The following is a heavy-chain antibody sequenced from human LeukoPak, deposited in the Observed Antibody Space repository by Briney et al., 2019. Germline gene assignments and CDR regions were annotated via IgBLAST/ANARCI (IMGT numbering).Heavy chain of an antibody. CDR2: IRSKAYVGTT. Sequence: GGSLRLSCTASGFTFGDYAMSWFRQAPGKGLEWVGFIRSKAYVGTTDYAASVKGRFTISRDDSKSIAYLQMNSLKTEDTAVYYCARGPYDFWKKAFFDQWGQGTLVTVSS. V-gene: IGHV3-49*03. D-gene: IGHD3-3*01. CDR3: ARGPYDFWKKAFFDQ. J-gene: IGHJ4*02. CDR1: GFTFGDYA.